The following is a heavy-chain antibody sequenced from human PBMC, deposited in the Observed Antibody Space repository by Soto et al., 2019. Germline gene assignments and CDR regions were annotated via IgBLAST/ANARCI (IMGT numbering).Heavy chain of an antibody. Sequence: QVQLVQSGAEVKKPGASVKVSCKASGYTFTSYAMHWVRQAPGQRLEWMGWINAGNGNTKYSQKFHGRVTITRDTSASTAYMELSSLRSEDTAVYYCARAKTSGYDFFNYYYYYMDVWGKGTTVTVSS. D-gene: IGHD5-12*01. CDR3: ARAKTSGYDFFNYYYYYMDV. CDR1: GYTFTSYA. J-gene: IGHJ6*03. CDR2: INAGNGNT. V-gene: IGHV1-3*01.